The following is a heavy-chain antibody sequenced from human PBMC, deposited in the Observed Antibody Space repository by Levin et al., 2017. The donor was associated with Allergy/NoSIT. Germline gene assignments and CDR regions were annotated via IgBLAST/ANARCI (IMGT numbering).Heavy chain of an antibody. Sequence: SETLSLTCNVSGGSIGFYYWSCIRQPPGRGLEFIGYIYNGGTTGYSPSLQSRVTISIDTSKNQFSLKLKSVTAADTAIYYCARGPMIRGAPPLDYWGQGVLVTVSS. CDR2: IYNGGTT. CDR1: GGSIGFYY. V-gene: IGHV4-59*01. CDR3: ARGPMIRGAPPLDY. D-gene: IGHD3-10*01. J-gene: IGHJ4*02.